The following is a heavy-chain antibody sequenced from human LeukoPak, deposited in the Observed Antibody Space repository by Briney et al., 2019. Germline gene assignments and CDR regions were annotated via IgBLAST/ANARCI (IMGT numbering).Heavy chain of an antibody. D-gene: IGHD2-2*01. J-gene: IGHJ5*02. CDR2: IKSKTDGGTT. CDR3: TTENCSSTSCYYRSWFDP. V-gene: IGHV3-15*01. Sequence: GSLRLSCAASGFTFSNAWMSWVRQAPGKGLEWVGRIKSKTDGGTTDYAAPVNGRFTISRDDSKNTLYLQMNSLKTEDTAVYYCTTENCSSTSCYYRSWFDPWGQGTLVTVSS. CDR1: GFTFSNAW.